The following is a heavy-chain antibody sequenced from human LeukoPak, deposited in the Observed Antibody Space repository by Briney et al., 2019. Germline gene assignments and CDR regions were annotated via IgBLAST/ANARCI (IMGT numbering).Heavy chain of an antibody. CDR3: AIGVVVAATVY. V-gene: IGHV4-34*01. J-gene: IGHJ4*02. Sequence: SETLSLTCAVYGGSFSGYYWSWIRQPPGKGLEWIGEINHSGSTDYNPSLKSRVTISVDTSKNQFSLKLSSVTAADTAVYYCAIGVVVAATVYWGQGTLVTVPS. D-gene: IGHD2-15*01. CDR2: INHSGST. CDR1: GGSFSGYY.